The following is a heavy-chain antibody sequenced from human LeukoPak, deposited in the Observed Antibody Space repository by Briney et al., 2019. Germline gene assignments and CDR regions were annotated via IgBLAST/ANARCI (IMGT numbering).Heavy chain of an antibody. CDR3: ARQSGNYVD. Sequence: GASVKVSCKASGYTFTGFFIHWVRQAPGQGLEWMGRINPKGGGTNSVQKFQDRVTMTSDTSITTAYMELSRLRSDDTAVYYCARQSGNYVDWGQGTLVTVSS. J-gene: IGHJ4*02. CDR1: GYTFTGFF. D-gene: IGHD3-10*02. CDR2: INPKGGGT. V-gene: IGHV1-2*06.